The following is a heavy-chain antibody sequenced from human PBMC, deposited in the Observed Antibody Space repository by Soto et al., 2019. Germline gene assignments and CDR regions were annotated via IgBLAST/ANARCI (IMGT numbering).Heavy chain of an antibody. CDR1: GGSISSGDYY. J-gene: IGHJ3*02. CDR2: IYYSGST. D-gene: IGHD3-10*01. Sequence: SETLSLTCTVSGGSISSGDYYWSWIRQPPGEGLEWIGYIYYSGSTDYKPSLKSRITISVDTSKNQFSLKLSSLTAADTAVYYCASRPYGLGAFDIWGQGTMVTVSS. V-gene: IGHV4-30-4*01. CDR3: ASRPYGLGAFDI.